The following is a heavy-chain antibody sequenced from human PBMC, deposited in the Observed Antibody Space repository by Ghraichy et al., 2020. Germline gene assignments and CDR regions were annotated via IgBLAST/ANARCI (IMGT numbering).Heavy chain of an antibody. CDR3: AKEGGRLGEGALDV. CDR1: EFTFDGYP. Sequence: GGSLRLSCAVSEFTFDGYPMTWVRQAPGKGLEWVSFLGADGRTIFYADSVKGRFTISRDKSKRTMYLQMNSLRAEDTAVYYCAKEGGRLGEGALDVWGQGTKVTVSS. CDR2: LGADGRTI. D-gene: IGHD3-10*01. J-gene: IGHJ3*01. V-gene: IGHV3-23*01.